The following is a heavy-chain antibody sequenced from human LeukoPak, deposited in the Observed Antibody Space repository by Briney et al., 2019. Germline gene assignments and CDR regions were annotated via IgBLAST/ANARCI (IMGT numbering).Heavy chain of an antibody. CDR3: ARWAGVTDQ. J-gene: IGHJ4*02. D-gene: IGHD5-18*01. CDR1: GFTFENYW. CDR2: IKQDGSVE. V-gene: IGHV3-7*01. Sequence: GGSLRLSCAASGFTFENYWMSWVRQVPRKGPEWVANIKQDGSVEHYLDSVKGRFTISRDNAKNSLFLQMNSLKAEDTAVYYCARWAGVTDQWGQGTLVTVSS.